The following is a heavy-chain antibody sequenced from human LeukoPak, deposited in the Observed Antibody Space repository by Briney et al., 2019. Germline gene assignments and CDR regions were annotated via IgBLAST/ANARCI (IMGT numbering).Heavy chain of an antibody. J-gene: IGHJ3*02. D-gene: IGHD6-19*01. CDR1: GYSFTSYW. Sequence: GESLKISCKGSGYSFTSYWIGWVRQMPGKGLEWMGIIYPGDSDTRYSPSFQGQVTISADKSISTAYLQWSSLKASDTAMYYCARCESDSSGWFDALDIWGQGTMVTVSS. CDR2: IYPGDSDT. CDR3: ARCESDSSGWFDALDI. V-gene: IGHV5-51*01.